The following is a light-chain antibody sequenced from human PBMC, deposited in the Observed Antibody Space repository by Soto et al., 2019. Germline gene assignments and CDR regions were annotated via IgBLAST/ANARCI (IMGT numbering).Light chain of an antibody. J-gene: IGKJ1*01. V-gene: IGKV3-20*01. CDR3: QQYGSSPRT. CDR1: QSVGSSF. CDR2: GAS. Sequence: EIVLTQSPGTLSLSPGERATLSCRASQSVGSSFLAWYQQRPGQGPRLLIYGASSRATGIPDRFSGSGSGTDFTLSISRLEPEDVAVYYCQQYGSSPRTFGQGTKVEIK.